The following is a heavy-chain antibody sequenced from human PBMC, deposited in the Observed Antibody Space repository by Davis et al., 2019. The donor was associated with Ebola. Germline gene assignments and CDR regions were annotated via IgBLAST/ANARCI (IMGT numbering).Heavy chain of an antibody. CDR1: GYTFTGYY. D-gene: IGHD6-6*01. J-gene: IGHJ4*02. CDR2: INPNSGGT. V-gene: IGHV1-2*06. Sequence: AASVKVSCKASGYTFTGYYMHWVRQAPGQGLEWMGRINPNSGGTNYAQKLQARVTMTTETSTSTAYMELRSLRSDDTAVYYCARVRYTTSSLDYWDQGTLVTVSS. CDR3: ARVRYTTSSLDY.